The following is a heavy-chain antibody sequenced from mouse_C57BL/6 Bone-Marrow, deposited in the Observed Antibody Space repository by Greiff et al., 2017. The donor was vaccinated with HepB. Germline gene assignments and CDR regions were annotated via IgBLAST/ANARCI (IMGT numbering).Heavy chain of an antibody. D-gene: IGHD1-1*01. Sequence: VQLQQPGAELVIPGASVKLSCKASGYTFTSYWMHWVKQRPGQGLEWIGEIDPSDSYTNYNQKFKGKSTLTVDKSSSTAYMQLSSLTSEDSAVYYCARTSFHYYGSSYLYYFDYWGQGTTLTVSS. CDR3: ARTSFHYYGSSYLYYFDY. J-gene: IGHJ2*01. CDR1: GYTFTSYW. CDR2: IDPSDSYT. V-gene: IGHV1-69*01.